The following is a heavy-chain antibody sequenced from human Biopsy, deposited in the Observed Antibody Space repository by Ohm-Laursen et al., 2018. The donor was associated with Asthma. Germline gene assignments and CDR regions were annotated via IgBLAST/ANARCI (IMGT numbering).Heavy chain of an antibody. CDR3: ASDFPKDYVRYNFQF. V-gene: IGHV1-24*01. D-gene: IGHD4-17*01. Sequence: SVKVSCKISGYSLTDLSMHWVRQAPGQGLEWMGGHNHEEGGTVNARRFQGRVTMTEDTSTDTAYMELSSLSSDDTAVYYCASDFPKDYVRYNFQFWGQGTLVTVSS. J-gene: IGHJ4*02. CDR2: HNHEEGGT. CDR1: GYSLTDLS.